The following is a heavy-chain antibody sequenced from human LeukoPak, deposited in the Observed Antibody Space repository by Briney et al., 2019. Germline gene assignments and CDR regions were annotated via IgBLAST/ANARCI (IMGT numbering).Heavy chain of an antibody. CDR1: GFTFSSFG. D-gene: IGHD1-26*01. V-gene: IGHV3-33*01. J-gene: IGHJ3*01. Sequence: GGSLRLSCAASGFTFSSFGMHWVRQAPGKGLEWVAVIWYDASDRYYADSVKGRFTISRDNSKNTLFLQMNSLKTDDTAVYFCTTWEGVNWGQGTMVTLSS. CDR2: IWYDASDR. CDR3: TTWEGVN.